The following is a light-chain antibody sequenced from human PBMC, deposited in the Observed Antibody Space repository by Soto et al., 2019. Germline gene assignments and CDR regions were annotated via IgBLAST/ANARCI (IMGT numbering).Light chain of an antibody. CDR1: QGISSY. CDR3: QQLNSYPRT. CDR2: AAS. V-gene: IGKV1-9*01. J-gene: IGKJ2*01. Sequence: IQLTQSPSSLSASVGDRVTITCRASQGISSYLAWYQQKPGKAPKLLIYAASTLQSGVPSRFSGSGSVTDFTLTISSLQPEDFATYYWQQLNSYPRTFGQGTKLEIK.